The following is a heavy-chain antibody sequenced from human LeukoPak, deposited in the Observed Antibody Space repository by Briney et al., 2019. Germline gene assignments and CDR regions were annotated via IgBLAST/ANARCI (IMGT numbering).Heavy chain of an antibody. CDR3: ARDEVYGELYY. D-gene: IGHD3-10*01. J-gene: IGHJ4*02. CDR1: GESIGSYF. V-gene: IGHV4-4*07. Sequence: SETLSLTCSVSGESIGSYFWSWIRQPAGKGLEWIGRISASGSTYYSPSLKSRVSMSVDKSKDQFSLNLTSPGAADTAIYYCARDEVYGELYYWGQGTLVSVSS. CDR2: ISASGST.